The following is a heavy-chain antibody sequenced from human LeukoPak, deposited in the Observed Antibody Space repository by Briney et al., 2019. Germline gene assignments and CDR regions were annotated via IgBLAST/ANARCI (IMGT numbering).Heavy chain of an antibody. J-gene: IGHJ4*02. Sequence: PGGSLRLSCAASGFTFSSYSMNWVRQAPGKGLEWVSSISSSSSYIYYADSVKGRFTISRDNAKNSLYLQMNSLRAEDTAVYYCARLSGYSGYDPTGVDYWGQGTLVTVSS. CDR3: ARLSGYSGYDPTGVDY. CDR2: ISSSSSYI. CDR1: GFTFSSYS. V-gene: IGHV3-21*01. D-gene: IGHD5-12*01.